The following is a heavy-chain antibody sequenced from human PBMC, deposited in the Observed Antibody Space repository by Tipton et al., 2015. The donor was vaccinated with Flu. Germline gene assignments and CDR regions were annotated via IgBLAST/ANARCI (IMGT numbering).Heavy chain of an antibody. J-gene: IGHJ6*02. Sequence: QVQLVQSGAEVKKPGSSVKVSCKASGGTFSSYAISWVRQAPGQGLEWMGGIIPIFGTANYAQKFQGRVTITADESTSTAYMELSSVRSEDTAVYYCARDDGDIVVVPAARMVGYYCMDVWSQGTTVTVSS. D-gene: IGHD2-2*01. V-gene: IGHV1-69*01. CDR3: ARDDGDIVVVPAARMVGYYCMDV. CDR2: IIPIFGTA. CDR1: GGTFSSYA.